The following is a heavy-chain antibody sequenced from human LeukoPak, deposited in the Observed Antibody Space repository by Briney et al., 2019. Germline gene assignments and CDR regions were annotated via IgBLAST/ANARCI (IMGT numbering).Heavy chain of an antibody. V-gene: IGHV1-69*13. CDR3: ARRYGGPRGIHCSSTSCYYGNWFDP. CDR2: IIPIFGTA. Sequence: SVKASCKASGGTFSSYAISWVRQAPGQGLEWMGGIIPIFGTANYAQKFQGRVTITADESTSTAYKELSSLRSEDTAVYYCARRYGGPRGIHCSSTSCYYGNWFDPWGQGTLVTVSS. CDR1: GGTFSSYA. J-gene: IGHJ5*02. D-gene: IGHD2-2*01.